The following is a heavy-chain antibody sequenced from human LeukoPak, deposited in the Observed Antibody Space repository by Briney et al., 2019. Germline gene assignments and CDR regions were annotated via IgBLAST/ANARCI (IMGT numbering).Heavy chain of an antibody. CDR2: INHSGST. V-gene: IGHV4-34*01. CDR1: GGSFSGYY. CDR3: ARGGRSPDTARRAFDI. J-gene: IGHJ3*02. D-gene: IGHD5-18*01. Sequence: SETLSLTCAVYGGSFSGYYWSWIRRPPGKGLEWIGEINHSGSTNYNPSLKSRVTISVDTSKNQFSLKLSSVTAADTAVYYCARGGRSPDTARRAFDIWGQGTMVTVSS.